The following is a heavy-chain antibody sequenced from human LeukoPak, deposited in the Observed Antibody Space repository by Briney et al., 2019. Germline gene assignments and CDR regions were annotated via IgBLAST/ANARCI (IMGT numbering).Heavy chain of an antibody. CDR2: IDPGDSDT. CDR1: GYSFTSFW. V-gene: IGHV5-51*01. CDR3: ARQTAMGRSGDY. Sequence: GESLKISRKASGYSFTSFWIGWVRQTPGKGLEWMGIIDPGDSDTRYTPSFQGQVTISADSSLTTAYLQWNSLKASDTAMYYCARQTAMGRSGDYWGQGTLVTVSS. J-gene: IGHJ4*02. D-gene: IGHD5-18*01.